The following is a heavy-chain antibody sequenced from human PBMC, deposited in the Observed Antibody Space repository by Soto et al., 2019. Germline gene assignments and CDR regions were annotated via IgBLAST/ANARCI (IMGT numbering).Heavy chain of an antibody. J-gene: IGHJ5*02. Sequence: SETLSLTCTVSGGSISSGGYYWSWIRQHPGKGLEWIGYIYYSGSTYYNPSLKSRVTISVDTSKNQFSLKLSSVTAADTAVYYCAREVEGYCSGGSCHNWFDPWGQGTLVTVSS. D-gene: IGHD2-15*01. V-gene: IGHV4-31*03. CDR1: GGSISSGGYY. CDR3: AREVEGYCSGGSCHNWFDP. CDR2: IYYSGST.